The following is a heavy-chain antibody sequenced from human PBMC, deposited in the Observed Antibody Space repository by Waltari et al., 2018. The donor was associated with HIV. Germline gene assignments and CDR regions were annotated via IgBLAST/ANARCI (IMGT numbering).Heavy chain of an antibody. D-gene: IGHD4-17*01. CDR1: GGSIISNVYY. V-gene: IGHV4-39*01. CDR2: VYYSGST. Sequence: QLQLQESGPGLVKPSETLSLTCTVSGGSIISNVYYWGWIRQPPGKGLERIGRVYYSGSTNNNPSIKSRATISVDTSKNQFYLRLRSVTAADTAVYYCAPRDYGDYEFDYWGRGTLVTVSS. J-gene: IGHJ4*02. CDR3: APRDYGDYEFDY.